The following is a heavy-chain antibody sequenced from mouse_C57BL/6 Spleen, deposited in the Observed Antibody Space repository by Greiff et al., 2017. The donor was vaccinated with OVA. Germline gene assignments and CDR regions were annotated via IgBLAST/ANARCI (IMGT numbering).Heavy chain of an antibody. CDR3: ARGRFSYGSDAMDY. J-gene: IGHJ4*01. CDR1: GYTFTDYY. Sequence: VQLQQSGPVLVKPGASVKMSCKASGYTFTDYYMNWVKQSHGKSLEWIGVINPYNGGTSYNQKFKGKATLTVDKSSSTAYMELNSLTSEDSAVYYCARGRFSYGSDAMDYWGQGTSVTVSS. V-gene: IGHV1-19*01. D-gene: IGHD1-1*01. CDR2: INPYNGGT.